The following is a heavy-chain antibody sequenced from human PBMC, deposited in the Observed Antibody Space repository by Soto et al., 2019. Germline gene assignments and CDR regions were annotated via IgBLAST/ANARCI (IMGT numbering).Heavy chain of an antibody. J-gene: IGHJ5*02. D-gene: IGHD3-3*01. CDR3: ASGWSLDP. CDR1: GDSVSRNNAA. V-gene: IGHV6-1*01. Sequence: QVPLQQSGPGLVKPSQTLSLTCAISGDSVSRNNAAWNWIRQSPSGGLEWLGRTYYRSQWHHDYAMSVETRITISADTSKNQFSLQLNSVPPGDTAVYYCASGWSLDPWGQGTLVTVSS. CDR2: TYYRSQWHH.